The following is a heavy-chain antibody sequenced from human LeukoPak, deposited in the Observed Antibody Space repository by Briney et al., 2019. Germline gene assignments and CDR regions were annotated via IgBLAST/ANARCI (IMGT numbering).Heavy chain of an antibody. D-gene: IGHD1-14*01. J-gene: IGHJ6*03. CDR3: ARVGGNLYYYYYMDV. CDR1: GSSISSYY. V-gene: IGHV4-59*01. CDR2: IYYSGST. Sequence: PSETLSLTCTVSGSSISSYYWSWIRQPPGKGLEWIGYIYYSGSTNYNPSLKSRVTISVDTSKNQFSLKLSSVTAADTAVYYCARVGGNLYYYYYMDVWGKGTTVTVSS.